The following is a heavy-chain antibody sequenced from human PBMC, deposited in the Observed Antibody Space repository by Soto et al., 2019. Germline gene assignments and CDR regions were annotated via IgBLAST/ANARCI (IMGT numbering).Heavy chain of an antibody. V-gene: IGHV1-18*01. CDR2: ISAHNGNT. CDR3: AKGRDGDY. J-gene: IGHJ4*02. D-gene: IGHD6-6*01. CDR1: GYAFTTYG. Sequence: QVHLVQSGAEVKKPGASVKVSCKGSGYAFTTYGITWVRQAPGQGLEWMGWISAHNGNTNYAQKLQGRVTVTRDTSTITAYMELRSLRSDVTAVYYCAKGRDGDYGGQGALVTVPS.